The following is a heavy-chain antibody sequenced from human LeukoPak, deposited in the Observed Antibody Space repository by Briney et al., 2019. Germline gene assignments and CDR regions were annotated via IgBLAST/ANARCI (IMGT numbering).Heavy chain of an antibody. J-gene: IGHJ4*02. CDR1: GGSISSYY. D-gene: IGHD6-19*01. Sequence: PSETLSLTCTVSGGSISSYYWSWIRQPAGKGLEWIGRIYTSGSTNHNPSLKSRVTISVDKSKNQFSLKLSSVTAADTAVYYRARGIAVAGGFDYWGQGTLVTVSS. CDR2: IYTSGST. V-gene: IGHV4-4*07. CDR3: ARGIAVAGGFDY.